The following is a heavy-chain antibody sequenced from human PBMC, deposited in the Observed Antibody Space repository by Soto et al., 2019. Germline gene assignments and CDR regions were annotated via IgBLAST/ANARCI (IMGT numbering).Heavy chain of an antibody. V-gene: IGHV3-30-3*01. CDR1: GFTFSSYA. J-gene: IGHJ4*02. Sequence: PGGSLRLSCAASGFTFSSYAMHWVRQAPGKGLEWVAVISYDGSNKYYADSVKGRFTISRDNSKNTLYLQMNSLRAEDTAVYYCANYLGWPRPSYTYSRGQRIRLTVSS. CDR2: ISYDGSNK. CDR3: ANYLGWPRPSYTYS. D-gene: IGHD5-12*01.